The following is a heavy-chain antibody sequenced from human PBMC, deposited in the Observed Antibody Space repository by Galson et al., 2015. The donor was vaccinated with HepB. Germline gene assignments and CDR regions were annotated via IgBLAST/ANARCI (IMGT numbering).Heavy chain of an antibody. J-gene: IGHJ4*02. CDR3: AKDLVARPYYVDY. CDR1: GFSSSSYA. CDR2: ISGSGGST. D-gene: IGHD2-21*01. Sequence: SLRHSSADSGFSSSSYAMSWVRRAPGKGLEWVSAISGSGGSTYYADTVKGRFTISRDKSKNTLYLQMNSLRAEDTAVYYCAKDLVARPYYVDYWGQGTLVTVSS. V-gene: IGHV3-23*01.